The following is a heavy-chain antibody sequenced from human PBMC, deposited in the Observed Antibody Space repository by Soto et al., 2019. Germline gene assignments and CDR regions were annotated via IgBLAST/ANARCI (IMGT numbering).Heavy chain of an antibody. CDR2: INPKSGGT. J-gene: IGHJ4*02. V-gene: IGHV1-2*02. CDR3: ARERGTSCYNT. D-gene: IGHD2-2*02. CDR1: GYTFTVYY. Sequence: GASVKVSCKASGYTFTVYYMHWVRQAPGQGLEWMGWINPKSGGTMYPQKFQGRVTMTWDTSISTAYMALTRLRSDDTAVYYCARERGTSCYNTWGQGTLVTVSS.